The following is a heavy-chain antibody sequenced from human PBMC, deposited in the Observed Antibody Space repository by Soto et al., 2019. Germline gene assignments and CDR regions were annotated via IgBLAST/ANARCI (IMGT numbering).Heavy chain of an antibody. J-gene: IGHJ6*02. CDR3: ARDDYGDYVDYYYGMDV. CDR2: ISAYNGNT. D-gene: IGHD4-17*01. V-gene: IGHV1-18*01. CDR1: GYTFTSYG. Sequence: QVQLVQSGAEVKKPGASVKVSCKASGYTFTSYGISWVRQAPGQGLEWMGWISAYNGNTNYAQKLQGRVTMTTDTSTSAADMELRSLRPDDTAVYYCARDDYGDYVDYYYGMDVWGQGTTVTVSS.